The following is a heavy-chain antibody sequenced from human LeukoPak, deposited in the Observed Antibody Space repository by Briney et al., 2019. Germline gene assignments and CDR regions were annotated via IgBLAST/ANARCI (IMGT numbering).Heavy chain of an antibody. Sequence: PGGSLRLSCATSEFTFGSYAMTWVRQAPGKGLEWVSGITGVGGNTYYADSVKGRFTISRDNSKNTLYLQMNSLRAEDTAVYYCARGAYSSGWAYFDHWGQGTLVTVSS. CDR2: ITGVGGNT. J-gene: IGHJ4*02. CDR3: ARGAYSSGWAYFDH. CDR1: EFTFGSYA. D-gene: IGHD6-19*01. V-gene: IGHV3-23*01.